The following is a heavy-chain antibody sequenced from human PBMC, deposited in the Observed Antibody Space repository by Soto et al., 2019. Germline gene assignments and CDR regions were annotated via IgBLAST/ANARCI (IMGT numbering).Heavy chain of an antibody. V-gene: IGHV3-30-3*01. D-gene: IGHD3-16*02. Sequence: QVQLVESGGGVVQPGRSLRLSCAASGFTFSSYAIHWVRQAPGKGLEWVAVISYDGSNKYYADSVKGRFTISRDNSKNTLYLQMNSLRAEDTAVYYCAREMITFGGVIVPPYFDYWGQGTLVTVSS. CDR3: AREMITFGGVIVPPYFDY. CDR2: ISYDGSNK. J-gene: IGHJ4*02. CDR1: GFTFSSYA.